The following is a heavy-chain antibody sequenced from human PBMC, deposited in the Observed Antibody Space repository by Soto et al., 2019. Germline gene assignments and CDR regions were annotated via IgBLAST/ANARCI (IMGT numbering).Heavy chain of an antibody. CDR1: GYSISLGYY. D-gene: IGHD5-12*01. Sequence: SETLSLTCAVSGYSISLGYYWGWIRQPPGKGLEWIGYIYYSGSTNYNPSLKSRVTISVDTSKNQFSLKLSSVTAADTAVYYCARDGYNYEAFDIWGQGTMVT. V-gene: IGHV4-38-2*02. CDR2: IYYSGST. CDR3: ARDGYNYEAFDI. J-gene: IGHJ3*02.